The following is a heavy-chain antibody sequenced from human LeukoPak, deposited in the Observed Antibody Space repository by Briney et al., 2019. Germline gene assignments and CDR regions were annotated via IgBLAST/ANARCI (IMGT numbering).Heavy chain of an antibody. Sequence: GGSLRLSCAASGFSFDNYGMNWVRQAPGKGLVWVSRSNSDGSSTSYAESVKGRLTISRDNAKNTLYLQMNSLRAEDTAVYYCARGASGSSWFGGFDFWGQGTLVTVSS. V-gene: IGHV3-74*01. J-gene: IGHJ4*02. CDR2: SNSDGSST. CDR3: ARGASGSSWFGGFDF. CDR1: GFSFDNYG. D-gene: IGHD6-13*01.